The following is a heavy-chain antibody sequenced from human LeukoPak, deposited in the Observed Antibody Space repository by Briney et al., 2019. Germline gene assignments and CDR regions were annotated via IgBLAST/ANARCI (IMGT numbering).Heavy chain of an antibody. CDR1: GFIFSSHS. CDR3: ARMYILTYYYGLDV. CDR2: ISGSSSYI. J-gene: IGHJ6*02. D-gene: IGHD3-9*01. V-gene: IGHV3-21*01. Sequence: GGSLRLSCEASGFIFSSHSMNWVRRAPGKGLEWVSSISGSSSYIYYADSVKGRFTISRDNAKNSLYLQMSSLRVEDTAVYYCARMYILTYYYGLDVWGQGTTVTVSS.